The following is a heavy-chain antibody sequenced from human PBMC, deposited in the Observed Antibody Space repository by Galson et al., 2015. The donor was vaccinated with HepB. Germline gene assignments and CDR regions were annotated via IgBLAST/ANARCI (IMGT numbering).Heavy chain of an antibody. V-gene: IGHV1-2*05. CDR3: AREGGRSGYQHFDL. Sequence: SVKVSCKASGYTFTGYYIHWVRQAPGQGLEWMGRINPTSGGTNYAQKFQGRVTMTRDTSISTAYMELSRLTSDDTVVYYCAREGGRSGYQHFDLWGRGTLVTVSS. J-gene: IGHJ2*01. CDR2: INPTSGGT. D-gene: IGHD3-22*01. CDR1: GYTFTGYY.